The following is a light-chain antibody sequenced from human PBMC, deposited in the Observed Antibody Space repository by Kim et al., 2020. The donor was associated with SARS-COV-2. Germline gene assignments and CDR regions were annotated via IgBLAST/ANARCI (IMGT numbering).Light chain of an antibody. V-gene: IGKV1-33*01. J-gene: IGKJ4*01. CDR1: QDIKNY. Sequence: DIQMTQSPSSLTASVGDRVTITCQASQDIKNYVNWYQQKPGKAPKLLIYDASNLETGVPSRFSGSGSGTDFAFTITSLQPEDLATYYCQQFDNLPLTFGGGTKVEI. CDR3: QQFDNLPLT. CDR2: DAS.